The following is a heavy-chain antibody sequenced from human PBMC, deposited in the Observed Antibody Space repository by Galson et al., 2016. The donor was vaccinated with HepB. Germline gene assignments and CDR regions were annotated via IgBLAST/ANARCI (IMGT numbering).Heavy chain of an antibody. D-gene: IGHD1-20*01. CDR1: GFTFGAYA. V-gene: IGHV3-33*06. CDR3: AKDEEPYKWNPLTLDY. Sequence: SLRLSCAGSGFTFGAYAMSWVRQAPGKGLEWVAVIWYDGSNEHYADSVKGRFTISRDNSKSTLYLQMNSLRAEDTAVYYCAKDEEPYKWNPLTLDYWGQGTLVTGSS. J-gene: IGHJ4*02. CDR2: IWYDGSNE.